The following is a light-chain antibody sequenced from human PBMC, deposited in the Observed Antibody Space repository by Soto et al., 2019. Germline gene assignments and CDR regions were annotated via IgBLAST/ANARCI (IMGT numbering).Light chain of an antibody. J-gene: IGKJ1*01. CDR3: QQYGSSPKT. Sequence: IVLTECPGTLSLSPGERATLSCRASQSVSSSYLAWYQQKPGQAPRLLIYGASSRATGIPDRFSGSGSGTDFTLTISRLEPGDFAVYYCQQYGSSPKTFGQGTKV. CDR1: QSVSSSY. V-gene: IGKV3-20*01. CDR2: GAS.